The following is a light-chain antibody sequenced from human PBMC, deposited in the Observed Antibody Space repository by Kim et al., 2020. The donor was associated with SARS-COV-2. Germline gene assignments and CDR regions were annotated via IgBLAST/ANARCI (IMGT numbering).Light chain of an antibody. J-gene: IGLJ3*02. CDR1: ISNIGSNT. Sequence: TPGQRVTIFCSGSISNIGSNTVTWYQQLPGAAPKLLIYGDDLRPPRVPDRFSGSKSGTSASLAISGLQSEDEADYYCATHDESQVVFGGGTQLTVL. V-gene: IGLV1-44*01. CDR2: GDD. CDR3: ATHDESQVV.